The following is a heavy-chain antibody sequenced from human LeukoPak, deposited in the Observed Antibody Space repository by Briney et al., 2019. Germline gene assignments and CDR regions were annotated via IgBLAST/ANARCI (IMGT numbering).Heavy chain of an antibody. CDR3: ASTGIAAAEFDP. CDR2: MNPNSGGT. J-gene: IGHJ5*02. V-gene: IGHV1-2*02. Sequence: ASVKVSCKASGYTFTSYYIHWVRQAPGQGLEWMGWMNPNSGGTNYAQKFQDRFTMTRNTSISTAYMELSSLRSEDTAVYYCASTGIAAAEFDPWGQGTLVTVSS. CDR1: GYTFTSYY. D-gene: IGHD6-13*01.